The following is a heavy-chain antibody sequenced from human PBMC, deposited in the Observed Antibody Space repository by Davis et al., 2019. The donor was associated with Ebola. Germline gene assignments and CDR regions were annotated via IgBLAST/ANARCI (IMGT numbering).Heavy chain of an antibody. V-gene: IGHV3-53*01. D-gene: IGHD3-9*01. CDR2: IYSGGST. J-gene: IGHJ4*02. CDR1: GFTVSSNY. CDR3: ARGGELMDYDILTGYYFDY. Sequence: GESLKISCAASGFTVSSNYMSWVRQAPGKGLEWVSVIYSGGSTYYADSVKGRFTISRDNSKNTLYLQMNSLRAEDTAVYYCARGGELMDYDILTGYYFDYWGQGTLVTVSS.